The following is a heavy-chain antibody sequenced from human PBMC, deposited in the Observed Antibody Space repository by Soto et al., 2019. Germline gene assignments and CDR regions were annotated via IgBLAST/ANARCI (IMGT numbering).Heavy chain of an antibody. CDR2: INHSGST. CDR3: AAGRDDAFDI. V-gene: IGHV4-34*01. D-gene: IGHD1-26*01. Sequence: QVQLQQWGAGLLKPSETLSLTCAVYGGSFSGYYWSWIRQHPGKGLEWIGEINHSGSTNYNPSLKSRVTISVDTSKNQFSLKLSSVTAADTAVYYCAAGRDDAFDIWGQGTMVTVSS. CDR1: GGSFSGYY. J-gene: IGHJ3*02.